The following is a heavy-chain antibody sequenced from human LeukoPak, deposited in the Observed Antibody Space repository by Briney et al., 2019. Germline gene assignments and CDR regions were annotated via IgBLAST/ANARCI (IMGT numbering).Heavy chain of an antibody. J-gene: IGHJ4*02. D-gene: IGHD6-19*01. CDR1: GGSISSGDYY. CDR2: IYYSGST. V-gene: IGHV4-30-4*01. Sequence: SETLSLTCTVSGGSISSGDYYWSWIRQPPGKGLEWIGYIYYSGSTYYNPSLKSRVTISVDTSKNQFSLKLSSVTAADTAVYYCARNSYSSGSYFDYWGQGTLVTVSS. CDR3: ARNSYSSGSYFDY.